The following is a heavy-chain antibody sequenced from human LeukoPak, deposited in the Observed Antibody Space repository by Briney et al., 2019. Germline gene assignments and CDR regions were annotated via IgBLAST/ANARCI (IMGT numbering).Heavy chain of an antibody. D-gene: IGHD2-15*01. CDR1: GVSISSFS. CDR2: IYHSGSS. Sequence: PSETLSLTCSVSGVSISSFSWNWIRQPPGKGLEWIGHIYHSGSSNYNPSLKSRVTMSVDTSKSQFSLRLSSVTAADTAMYYCATSGYCDSGSCYSRWGQGILVTVSS. V-gene: IGHV4-59*01. CDR3: ATSGYCDSGSCYSR. J-gene: IGHJ4*02.